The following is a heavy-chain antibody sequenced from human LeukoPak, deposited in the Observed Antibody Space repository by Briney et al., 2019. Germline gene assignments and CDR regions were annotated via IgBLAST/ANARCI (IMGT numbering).Heavy chain of an antibody. CDR2: ISYDGSNK. J-gene: IGHJ4*02. CDR1: GFTFSSYA. CDR3: ARDPGTRYSGYDYYFDY. D-gene: IGHD5-12*01. V-gene: IGHV3-30*04. Sequence: GGSLRLSCAASGFTFSSYAMHWVRQAPGKGLEWVAVISYDGSNKYYADSVKGRFTISRDNSKNTLYLQMNSLRAEDTAVYYCARDPGTRYSGYDYYFDYWGQGALVTVSS.